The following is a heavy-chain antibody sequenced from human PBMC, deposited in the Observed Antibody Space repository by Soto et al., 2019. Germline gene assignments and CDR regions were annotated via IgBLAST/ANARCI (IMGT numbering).Heavy chain of an antibody. V-gene: IGHV1-18*01. D-gene: IGHD2-8*01. J-gene: IGHJ4*02. CDR2: INSYNAKT. CDR1: GYTFISFG. CDR3: TRGENGFDY. Sequence: ASVKVSCKASGYTFISFGIYWVRQAPGQGLEWMGYINSYNAKTNYGKKFQGRVSMTTDTSTSTAYMELKNLTSDDAAMYYCTRGENGFDYWGQGTLVTVSS.